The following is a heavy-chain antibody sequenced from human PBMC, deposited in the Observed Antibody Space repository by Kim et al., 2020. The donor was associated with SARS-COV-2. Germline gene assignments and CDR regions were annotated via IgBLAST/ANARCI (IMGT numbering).Heavy chain of an antibody. V-gene: IGHV3-30*18. J-gene: IGHJ4*02. CDR3: AKDSGGADY. CDR2: ISYDGSNK. Sequence: GGSLRLSCAASGFTFSSYGMHWVRQAPGKGLEWVAVISYDGSNKYYADSVKGRFTISRDNSKNTLYLQMNSLRAEDTAVYYCAKDSGGADYWGQGTLVTVSS. CDR1: GFTFSSYG. D-gene: IGHD2-8*02.